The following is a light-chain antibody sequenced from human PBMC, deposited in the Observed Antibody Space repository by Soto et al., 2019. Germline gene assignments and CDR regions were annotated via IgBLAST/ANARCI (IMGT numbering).Light chain of an antibody. J-gene: IGLJ3*02. CDR1: SSDVGKYNL. Sequence: QSALTQPASVSGSPGQSITISCTGTSSDVGKYNLVSWYQHHPGKAPKVIIYEDSKRPSGVSNRFSGSKSGNTASLTISGLQAEDEADYYCCSYAGSSTWVFGGGTKVTVL. CDR2: EDS. V-gene: IGLV2-23*01. CDR3: CSYAGSSTWV.